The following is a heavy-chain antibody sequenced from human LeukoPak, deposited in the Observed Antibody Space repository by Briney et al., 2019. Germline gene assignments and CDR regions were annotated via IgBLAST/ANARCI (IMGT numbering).Heavy chain of an antibody. Sequence: GRSLRLSCAASGFTFDDYAMHWVRQAPGKGLEWVSGISWNSGSIGYADSVKGRFTISRDNAKNSLYLQMNSPRAEDTALYYCAKDRRMTTVTVSAFDIWGQGTMVTVSS. J-gene: IGHJ3*02. CDR1: GFTFDDYA. CDR3: AKDRRMTTVTVSAFDI. CDR2: ISWNSGSI. D-gene: IGHD4-17*01. V-gene: IGHV3-9*01.